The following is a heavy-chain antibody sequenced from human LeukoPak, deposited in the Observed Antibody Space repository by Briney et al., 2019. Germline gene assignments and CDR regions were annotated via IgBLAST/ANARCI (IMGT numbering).Heavy chain of an antibody. CDR1: GGSISSYY. J-gene: IGHJ4*02. D-gene: IGHD5-18*01. CDR3: ARKTPMAEAYYFDY. V-gene: IGHV4-59*01. Sequence: SETLSLTCTVSGGSISSYYWSWIRQPPGKGLELIGYIYNSVSTNYNPSLKSRVTISLDTSKNQFSLKLTSVTAADTAVYYCARKTPMAEAYYFDYWSQVTLVTVSS. CDR2: IYNSVST.